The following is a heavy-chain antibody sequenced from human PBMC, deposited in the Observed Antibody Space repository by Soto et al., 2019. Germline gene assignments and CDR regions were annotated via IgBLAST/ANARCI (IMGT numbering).Heavy chain of an antibody. CDR3: AKAEGSSYGTEYSQH. Sequence: EVQLLESGGGLVQPGGSLRLSCAASGFTFSTYAMNWVRQAPGKGLEWVSLIISSGGSTYYADSVKGRFTISRDNSKNTLYLQMNSLRADDTAVYYCAKAEGSSYGTEYSQHWRQGTLVTVSS. J-gene: IGHJ1*01. CDR2: IISSGGST. D-gene: IGHD6-13*01. CDR1: GFTFSTYA. V-gene: IGHV3-23*01.